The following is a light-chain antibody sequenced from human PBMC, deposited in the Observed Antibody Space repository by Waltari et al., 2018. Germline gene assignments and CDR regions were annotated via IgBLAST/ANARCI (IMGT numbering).Light chain of an antibody. J-gene: IGLJ3*02. CDR1: SSNLGAGHD. CDR3: QSFDIRLSGGVV. V-gene: IGLV1-40*01. Sequence: QSVLTQPPSMSGAPGQSVTIPCTGSSSNLGAGHDEHWNQVFPGTAPKLLNYGNNNRPSGVPDRFSGSKSDTSASLAIGGLQAEDEADYYCQSFDIRLSGGVVFGGGTKVTVL. CDR2: GNN.